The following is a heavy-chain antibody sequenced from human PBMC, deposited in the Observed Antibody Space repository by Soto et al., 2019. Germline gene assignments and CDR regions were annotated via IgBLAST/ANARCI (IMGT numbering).Heavy chain of an antibody. J-gene: IGHJ4*02. V-gene: IGHV1-46*01. Sequence: GASVKVSCKASGYTFTSYYMHWVRQAPGQGLEWMGIINPSGGSTSYAQKFQGRVTMTRDTSTSTVYMELSSLRSEDTAVYYCARGLKLKSHYYGSGSYGYWGQGTLVTVSS. CDR2: INPSGGST. CDR1: GYTFTSYY. CDR3: ARGLKLKSHYYGSGSYGY. D-gene: IGHD3-10*01.